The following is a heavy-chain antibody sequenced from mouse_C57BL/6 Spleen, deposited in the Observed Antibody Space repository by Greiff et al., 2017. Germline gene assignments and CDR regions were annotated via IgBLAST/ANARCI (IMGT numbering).Heavy chain of an antibody. V-gene: IGHV1-74*01. J-gene: IGHJ3*01. D-gene: IGHD2-5*01. CDR3: AISDSNYGRFAY. CDR1: GYTFTSYW. Sequence: VKLQQPGAELVQPGASVKVSCKASGYTFTSYWMHWVKQRPGQGLEWIGRIHPSDSDTTYNQKFQGKANLTVDKSSSTAYMQLSSLTSEDAAVYYYAISDSNYGRFAYWGQGTLVTVSA. CDR2: IHPSDSDT.